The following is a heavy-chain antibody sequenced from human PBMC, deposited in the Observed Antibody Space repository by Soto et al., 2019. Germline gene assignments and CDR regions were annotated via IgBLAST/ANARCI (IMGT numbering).Heavy chain of an antibody. D-gene: IGHD2-2*01. Sequence: QVQLVQSGAEVKKPGASVKVSCKASGYTFTIYGISWVRQAPGQGLEWMGWISAYNGNTNYAQKLQGRVTMTTDTSTSTAYMELRSLRSDDTAVYYCARVGIVVVPAAMFPGWFDPWGQGTLVTVSS. V-gene: IGHV1-18*01. J-gene: IGHJ5*02. CDR1: GYTFTIYG. CDR3: ARVGIVVVPAAMFPGWFDP. CDR2: ISAYNGNT.